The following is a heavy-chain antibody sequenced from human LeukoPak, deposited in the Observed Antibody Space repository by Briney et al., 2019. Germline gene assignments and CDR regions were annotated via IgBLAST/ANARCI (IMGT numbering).Heavy chain of an antibody. CDR1: GGSINSGY. D-gene: IGHD3-22*01. J-gene: IGHJ4*02. V-gene: IGHV4-59*12. CDR2: LYPSGST. Sequence: PSETLSLTCSVSGGSINSGYWSWIRQPPGKGLEWIGLLYPSGSTNYNPSLKSRVTISVDTSKNQFSLKLSSVTAADTAVYYCARLCVYYDSSGYFDYWGQGTLVTVSS. CDR3: ARLCVYYDSSGYFDY.